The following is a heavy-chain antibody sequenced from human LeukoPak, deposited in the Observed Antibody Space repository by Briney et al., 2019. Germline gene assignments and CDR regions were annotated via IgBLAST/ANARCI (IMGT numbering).Heavy chain of an antibody. CDR2: ISGSGGGT. D-gene: IGHD1-26*01. CDR1: GFTFSVYA. V-gene: IGHV3-23*01. Sequence: PGGSLRLSCAASGFTFSVYAMTWVRQAPGKGLEWVSTISGSGGGTYYADSVKGRFTISRDNSKNTLDLQMNSLRDEDKAIYDCARKRGREFDYWGQGTLVTVSS. J-gene: IGHJ4*02. CDR3: ARKRGREFDY.